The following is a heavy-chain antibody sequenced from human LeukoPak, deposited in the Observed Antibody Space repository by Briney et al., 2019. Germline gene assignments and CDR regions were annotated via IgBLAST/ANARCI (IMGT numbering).Heavy chain of an antibody. Sequence: GGSLRLSCAASGFSITDSFMAWVRQAPGKGLQRVSHMSRGGGTEDAASVKGRFTVSRDTAKNIFYLQMSSLRAEDTAMYFCARGRAETTIFDYWGQGALVTVSS. V-gene: IGHV3-53*01. J-gene: IGHJ4*02. CDR2: MSRGGGT. CDR1: GFSITDSF. CDR3: ARGRAETTIFDY. D-gene: IGHD5-12*01.